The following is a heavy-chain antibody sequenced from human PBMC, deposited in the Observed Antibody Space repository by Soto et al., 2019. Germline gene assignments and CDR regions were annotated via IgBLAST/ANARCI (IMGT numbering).Heavy chain of an antibody. Sequence: ASVKVSCKASGYTSTSYGISWVRQAPGQGLEWMGWISAYNGNTNYAQKLQGRVTMTTDTSTSTAYMELRSLRSDDTAVYYCARRYCSSTSCYGPYYYYGMDVWGQGTTVTAP. J-gene: IGHJ6*02. V-gene: IGHV1-18*04. CDR1: GYTSTSYG. D-gene: IGHD2-2*01. CDR3: ARRYCSSTSCYGPYYYYGMDV. CDR2: ISAYNGNT.